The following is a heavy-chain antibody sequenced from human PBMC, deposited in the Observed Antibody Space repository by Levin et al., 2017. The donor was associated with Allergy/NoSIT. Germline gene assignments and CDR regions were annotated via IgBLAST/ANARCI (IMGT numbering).Heavy chain of an antibody. J-gene: IGHJ5*02. D-gene: IGHD3-16*01. Sequence: ASVKVSCKASGYTFTSYNIDWVRQATGQGLEWMGWINPNSGNAGYAQKFQGRVTMTMDTSISTAYMELSSLRSEDTAVYYCVRVYHDGRDNNGNWCDPWGQGTLVTVSS. CDR3: VRVYHDGRDNNGNWCDP. CDR1: GYTFTSYN. CDR2: INPNSGNA. V-gene: IGHV1-8*01.